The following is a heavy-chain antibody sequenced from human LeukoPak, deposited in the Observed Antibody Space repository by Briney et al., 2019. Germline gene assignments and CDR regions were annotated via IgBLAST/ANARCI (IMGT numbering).Heavy chain of an antibody. D-gene: IGHD5-18*01. Sequence: SETLSLTCTVSGGSISSYYWSWIRQPPGKGLEWIGYIYYSGSTNYNPSLKSRVTISVDTSKNPFSLKLSSVTAADTAVYYCAREIQFDAFDIWGQGTMVTVLS. CDR3: AREIQFDAFDI. CDR1: GGSISSYY. CDR2: IYYSGST. J-gene: IGHJ3*02. V-gene: IGHV4-59*01.